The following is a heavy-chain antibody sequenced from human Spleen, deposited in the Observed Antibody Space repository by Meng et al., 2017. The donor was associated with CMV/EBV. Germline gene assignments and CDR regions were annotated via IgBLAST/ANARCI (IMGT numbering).Heavy chain of an antibody. J-gene: IGHJ4*02. CDR1: GFSLSNARMG. Sequence: QVTLKESGPVLVKPTETLTLTCTVSGFSLSNARMGVSWIRQPPGKALEWLAHILSNDEKSYNTSLKSRLTISRDTSRSQVVLTMTNMDPVDTATYYCARVFVAGGKYFDYWGQGTLVTVSS. V-gene: IGHV2-26*01. D-gene: IGHD2-15*01. CDR2: ILSNDEK. CDR3: ARVFVAGGKYFDY.